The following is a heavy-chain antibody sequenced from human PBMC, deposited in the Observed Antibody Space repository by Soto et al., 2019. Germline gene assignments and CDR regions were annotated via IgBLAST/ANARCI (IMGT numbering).Heavy chain of an antibody. D-gene: IGHD3-10*01. CDR1: GYSFTSYW. Sequence: LKISCKGSGYSFTSYWISWVRQMPGKGLEWMGRIDPSDSYTNYSPSFQGHVTISADKSISTAYLQWSSLKASDTAMYYCASSRNYYGSGSNDAFDIWGQGTMVTVSS. CDR2: IDPSDSYT. V-gene: IGHV5-10-1*01. CDR3: ASSRNYYGSGSNDAFDI. J-gene: IGHJ3*02.